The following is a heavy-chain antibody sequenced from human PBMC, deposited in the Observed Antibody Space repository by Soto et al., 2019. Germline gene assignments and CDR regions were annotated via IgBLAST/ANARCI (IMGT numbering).Heavy chain of an antibody. Sequence: QVQLQESGPGLVKPSGTLSLTCAVSGGSISSSNWWSWVRQPPGKGLEWIGEIYHSGSTNYNPSLKSRVTISVAKSKNQFSLKLRSVTAADTAVYYCAREKGWRLPFDPWGQGTLVTVSS. D-gene: IGHD6-25*01. CDR3: AREKGWRLPFDP. CDR1: GGSISSSNW. V-gene: IGHV4-4*02. J-gene: IGHJ5*02. CDR2: IYHSGST.